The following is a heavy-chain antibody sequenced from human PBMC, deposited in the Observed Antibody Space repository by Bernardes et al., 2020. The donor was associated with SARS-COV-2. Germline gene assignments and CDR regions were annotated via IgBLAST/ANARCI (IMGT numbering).Heavy chain of an antibody. CDR2: ISFQYGKT. J-gene: IGHJ4*02. D-gene: IGHD3-16*01. Sequence: ASVTVSYKASGYMFSSYGISWVRQAPGQGLEWVGWISFQYGKTEYAPRLQHRVLMTTDASANTVFMELRSLRSDDTAMYYCVRDNFYESTTHRRASDGDYWGQGTLVNGSS. CDR1: GYMFSSYG. V-gene: IGHV1-18*01. CDR3: VRDNFYESTTHRRASDGDY.